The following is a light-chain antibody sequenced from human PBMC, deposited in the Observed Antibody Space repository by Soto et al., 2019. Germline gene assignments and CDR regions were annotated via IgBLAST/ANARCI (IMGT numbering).Light chain of an antibody. CDR2: GAS. J-gene: IGKJ5*01. V-gene: IGKV3-20*01. CDR3: QQYSSSPIT. CDR1: QSVSRY. Sequence: LLTQSPYTLSLSPGERATLSCRASQSVSRYLAWYQQKPGQAPRLLIYGASSRATGIPDRFSGGGSGTDFSLTISRLDPEDFAVYYCQQYSSSPITFGQGTRLEIK.